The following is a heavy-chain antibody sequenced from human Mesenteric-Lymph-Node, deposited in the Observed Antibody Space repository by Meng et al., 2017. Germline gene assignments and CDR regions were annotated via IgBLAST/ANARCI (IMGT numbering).Heavy chain of an antibody. CDR1: GFTFSSYE. V-gene: IGHV3-48*03. CDR3: ARDRKGEELLWFGELAYYYGMDV. D-gene: IGHD3-10*01. Sequence: GESLKISCAASGFTFSSYEMNWVRQAPGKGLEWVSYISSSGSTIYYADSVKGRFTISRDNTKNSLYLQMNSLRAEDTAVYYCARDRKGEELLWFGELAYYYGMDVWGQGTTVTVSS. CDR2: ISSSGSTI. J-gene: IGHJ6*02.